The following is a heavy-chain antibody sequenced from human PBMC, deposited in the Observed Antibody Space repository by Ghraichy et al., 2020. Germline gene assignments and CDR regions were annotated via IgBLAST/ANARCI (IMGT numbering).Heavy chain of an antibody. J-gene: IGHJ3*02. V-gene: IGHV3-33*01. CDR3: ARDRRATTALFLTDDAFDI. CDR2: IWYDGSNK. Sequence: GGSLRLSCAASGFTFSSYGMHWVRQAPGKGLEWVAVIWYDGSNKYYADSVKGRFTISRDNSKNTLYLQMNSLRAEDTAVYYCARDRRATTALFLTDDAFDIWGQGTMVTVSS. CDR1: GFTFSSYG. D-gene: IGHD4-17*01.